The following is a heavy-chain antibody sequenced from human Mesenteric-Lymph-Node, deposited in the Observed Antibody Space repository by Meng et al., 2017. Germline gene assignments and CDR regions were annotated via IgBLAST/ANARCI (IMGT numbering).Heavy chain of an antibody. CDR1: GYAVTSNA. V-gene: IGHV1-3*01. CDR3: ARSPWDY. CDR2: INGRSDTT. Sequence: VHLGQSGAGGRKPGASVEVSCKASGYAVTSNAMHWVRQAPGQSLGWMGWINGRSDTTKYSRKFQGRVTISRDTVANIVYMELTGLRSEDTAMYYCARSPWDYWGQGTLVTVSS. J-gene: IGHJ4*02. D-gene: IGHD1-26*01.